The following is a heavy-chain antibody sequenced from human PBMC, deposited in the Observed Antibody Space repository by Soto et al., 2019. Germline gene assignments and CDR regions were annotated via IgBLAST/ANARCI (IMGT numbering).Heavy chain of an antibody. J-gene: IGHJ3*01. CDR1: GFIFTNYA. D-gene: IGHD5-12*01. V-gene: IGHV3-23*01. CDR3: VREGRGSFDV. CDR2: IGGRGNSA. Sequence: GGSLRLSCAASGFIFTNYAMNWVRQAPGKGLEWVSVIGGRGNSAYYADSVQGRFTISRDNSKNTLSLQMSSLTADDTAIYYCVREGRGSFDVWGPGTMVTVSS.